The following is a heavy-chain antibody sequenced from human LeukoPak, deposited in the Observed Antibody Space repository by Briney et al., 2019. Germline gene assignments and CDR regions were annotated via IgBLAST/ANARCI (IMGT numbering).Heavy chain of an antibody. Sequence: GRSLRLSCAASGFTFNDYAMHWVRQAPGKGLEWVSGISWNSGTIGYADSVKGRFTISRDNAKNSLFLKMNSLRAEDTALYYCGKDLQQLVRGDFDYWGQGTLVTVSS. CDR2: ISWNSGTI. J-gene: IGHJ4*02. CDR1: GFTFNDYA. CDR3: GKDLQQLVRGDFDY. D-gene: IGHD6-13*01. V-gene: IGHV3-9*01.